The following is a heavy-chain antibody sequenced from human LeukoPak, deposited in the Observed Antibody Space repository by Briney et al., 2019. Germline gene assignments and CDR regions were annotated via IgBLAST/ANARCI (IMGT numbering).Heavy chain of an antibody. Sequence: GGSLRLSCAASGFTFSGSAMHWVRQASGKGLEWVGRIRSKANNYAPAYAASVTGRLTITRDDSKDTAYQQMNSLKTEDTAVDYCTSLYCSSTSCSPSYGIDVWGKGTTVTVSS. CDR3: TSLYCSSTSCSPSYGIDV. CDR1: GFTFSGSA. D-gene: IGHD2-2*01. CDR2: IRSKANNYAP. J-gene: IGHJ6*04. V-gene: IGHV3-73*01.